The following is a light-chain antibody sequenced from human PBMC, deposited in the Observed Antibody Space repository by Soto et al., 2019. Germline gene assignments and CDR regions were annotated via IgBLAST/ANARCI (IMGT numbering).Light chain of an antibody. Sequence: IPLAQSPSSLSASVGDRVTITCRASRGISGYLAWYQQKPGKAPKLLIDVASTLQSGVPSRFSGSESGTDFTLTISSLQPEDLATYYCQRLESYPLPCGGGTKVEIK. CDR3: QRLESYPLP. CDR2: VAS. V-gene: IGKV1-9*01. CDR1: RGISGY. J-gene: IGKJ4*01.